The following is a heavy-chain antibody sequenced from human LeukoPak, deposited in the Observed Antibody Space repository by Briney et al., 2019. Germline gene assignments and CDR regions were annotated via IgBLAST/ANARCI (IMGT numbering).Heavy chain of an antibody. D-gene: IGHD3-22*01. Sequence: GGSLRLSCAASGFTFSSYAMHWVRQAPGKGLEWVAVISYDGSNKYYADSVKGRFTISRDNSKNTLYLQMNSLRAEDTAVYYCARDSGDYYDSSGYYSPYYYYYGMDVWGQGTTVTVSS. CDR1: GFTFSSYA. CDR3: ARDSGDYYDSSGYYSPYYYYYGMDV. CDR2: ISYDGSNK. J-gene: IGHJ6*02. V-gene: IGHV3-30-3*01.